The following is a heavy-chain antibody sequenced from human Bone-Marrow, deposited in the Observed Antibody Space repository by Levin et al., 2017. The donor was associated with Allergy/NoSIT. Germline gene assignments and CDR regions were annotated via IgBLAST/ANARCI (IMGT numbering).Heavy chain of an antibody. CDR3: ARDYFGSGASWVALDI. Sequence: LSLTCAASGFAVSATYMNWVRQTPMKGLEWVSLIDSAGTTQYADSVKGRFTLSRDSSENIVYLQMNSLTADDTAIYYCARDYFGSGASWVALDIWGRGTMVTVSS. V-gene: IGHV3-53*01. J-gene: IGHJ3*02. CDR1: GFAVSATY. CDR2: IDSAGTT. D-gene: IGHD3-10*01.